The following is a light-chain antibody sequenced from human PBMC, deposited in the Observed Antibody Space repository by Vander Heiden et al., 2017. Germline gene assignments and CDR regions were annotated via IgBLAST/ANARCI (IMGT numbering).Light chain of an antibody. CDR1: QSISSY. CDR2: AAS. CDR3: QQCYSNPRT. J-gene: IGKJ1*01. Sequence: DIHMTQAPSSLSASVGDRVTITCRASQSISSYLTWYQQKPGKAPKLLIYAASSLQSGVPSRFSGSGSGTDFTLTISRLQPEDFATYYCQQCYSNPRTFGQGTKVEIK. V-gene: IGKV1-39*01.